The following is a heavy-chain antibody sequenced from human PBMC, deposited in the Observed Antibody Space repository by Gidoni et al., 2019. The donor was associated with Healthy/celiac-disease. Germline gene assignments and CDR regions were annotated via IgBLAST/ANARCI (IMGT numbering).Heavy chain of an antibody. CDR1: GHTFTSYY. Sequence: QVQLVQSGAEVKKPGASVKVSCKASGHTFTSYYMHWVRQAPGQGLEWMGIINPSGGSTSYAQKFQGRVTMTRDTSTSTVYMELSSLRSEDTAVYYCARVWDYYDSSGYYTFDYWGQGTLVTVSS. J-gene: IGHJ4*02. V-gene: IGHV1-46*03. CDR3: ARVWDYYDSSGYYTFDY. CDR2: INPSGGST. D-gene: IGHD3-22*01.